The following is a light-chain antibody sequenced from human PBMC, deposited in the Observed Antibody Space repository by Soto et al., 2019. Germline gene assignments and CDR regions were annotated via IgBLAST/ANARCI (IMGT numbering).Light chain of an antibody. CDR1: QSISSW. Sequence: DIQMTQSPSTLSASVGDRVTITCRASQSISSWLAWYQQKPGKAPKILIYKASSLESGVPSRFSGSGSGTDFTLTISSLQPDDFATYYCQQYNSSPRTFGQGTKVEIK. CDR3: QQYNSSPRT. CDR2: KAS. J-gene: IGKJ1*01. V-gene: IGKV1-5*03.